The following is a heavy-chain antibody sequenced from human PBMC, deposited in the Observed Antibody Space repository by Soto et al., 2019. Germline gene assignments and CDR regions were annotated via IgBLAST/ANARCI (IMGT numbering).Heavy chain of an antibody. CDR2: ISNDGNRK. CDR1: GFSFSSYG. D-gene: IGHD6-6*01. J-gene: IGHJ3*02. Sequence: GGYLRLSCAASGFSFSSYGMHWVRQAPSRGLEWVTVISNDGNRKYYGESVKGRFSVSRDNDKDTLYLQMNGLRPEDTGVYYCAKDRRQLSALDMWGQGTTVTVSS. CDR3: AKDRRQLSALDM. V-gene: IGHV3-30*18.